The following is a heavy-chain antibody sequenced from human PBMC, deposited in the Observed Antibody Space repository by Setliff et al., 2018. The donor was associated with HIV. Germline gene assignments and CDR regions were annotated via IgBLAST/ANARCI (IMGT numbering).Heavy chain of an antibody. CDR3: ARFTSGWYGQY. CDR1: GYSISSGYY. CDR2: IYSNGGT. D-gene: IGHD6-19*01. J-gene: IGHJ4*02. Sequence: SETLSLTCTVSGYSISSGYYWGWIRQPPGKGLEWIGSIYSNGGTAYNPSLKSRVTISVDTSKNQFSLKLTSVTIADTAVYYCARFTSGWYGQYWGQGTLVTVSS. V-gene: IGHV4-38-2*02.